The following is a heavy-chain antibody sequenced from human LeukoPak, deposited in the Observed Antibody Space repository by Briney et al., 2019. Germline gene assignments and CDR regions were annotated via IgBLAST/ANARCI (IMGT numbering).Heavy chain of an antibody. CDR3: ARDQQWSYYFDY. Sequence: GASVKVSCKTSGYTFRNYDISWVRQAPGQGLEWMGWISAYNGNTNYAEKLQGRVSMTTDTSTSTAYMELRSLRSDDTAMYYCARDQQWSYYFDYWGQGTLVTVSS. V-gene: IGHV1-18*01. J-gene: IGHJ4*02. D-gene: IGHD6-19*01. CDR1: GYTFRNYD. CDR2: ISAYNGNT.